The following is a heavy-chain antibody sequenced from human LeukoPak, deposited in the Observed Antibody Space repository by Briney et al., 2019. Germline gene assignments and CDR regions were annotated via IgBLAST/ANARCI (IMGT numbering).Heavy chain of an antibody. Sequence: ASVTVSCKASVYTFTSYGISWVRQAPGRGLAWMGWISAYNGNTNYAQKLQGRVTMTTDTSTSTAYMELRSLRSDDTAVYYCARDPTIAVAGPGYWGQGTLVTVSS. V-gene: IGHV1-18*01. J-gene: IGHJ4*02. CDR2: ISAYNGNT. D-gene: IGHD6-19*01. CDR3: ARDPTIAVAGPGY. CDR1: VYTFTSYG.